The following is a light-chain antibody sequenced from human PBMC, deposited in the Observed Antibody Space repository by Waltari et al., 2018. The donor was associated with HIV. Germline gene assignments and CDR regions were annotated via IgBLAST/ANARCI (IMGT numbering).Light chain of an antibody. CDR1: SSNIGKSY. Sequence: QSVLTQPPSVSAAPGQKVTISCSGSSSNIGKSYVSWYQQVPETAPKLLIYDVDKRSSGIPDRFSGSKSGSSATLGITGLQTGDEADYYCGTWDSSLSAMVFGGGTKLTVL. CDR3: GTWDSSLSAMV. J-gene: IGLJ2*01. CDR2: DVD. V-gene: IGLV1-51*01.